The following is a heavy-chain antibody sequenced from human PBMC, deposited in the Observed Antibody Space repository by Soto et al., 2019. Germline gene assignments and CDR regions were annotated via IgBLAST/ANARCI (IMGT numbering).Heavy chain of an antibody. J-gene: IGHJ5*02. CDR3: ARGRGSSRPVPRWFDP. CDR1: GYTFTSYA. Sequence: QVQLVQSGAEVKKPGASVKVSCKASGYTFTSYAMHWVRQAPGQRLEWMGWINAGNGNTKYSQKFQGRVTITRDTSASTAYMELSSLRSEDTAVYYCARGRGSSRPVPRWFDPWGQGTLVTVSS. D-gene: IGHD3-16*01. CDR2: INAGNGNT. V-gene: IGHV1-3*01.